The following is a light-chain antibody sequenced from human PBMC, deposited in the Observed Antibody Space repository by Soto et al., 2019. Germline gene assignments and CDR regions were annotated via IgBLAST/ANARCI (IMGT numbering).Light chain of an antibody. CDR1: QGLNNY. J-gene: IGKJ1*01. CDR3: LQNNKYPWT. Sequence: DIQMTQSPSAMSASVGDRVVITCRASQGLNNYLAWFQHKPGNVPKRLIYAASSLQSGVPSRFSGSGSGTEFTLTISSLQPEDFGTYYCLQNNKYPWTFGQGTKVEIK. CDR2: AAS. V-gene: IGKV1-17*03.